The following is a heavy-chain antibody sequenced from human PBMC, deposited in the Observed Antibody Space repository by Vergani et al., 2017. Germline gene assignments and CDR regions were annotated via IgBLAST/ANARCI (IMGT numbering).Heavy chain of an antibody. CDR2: IYYSGST. CDR3: ARGFLLWFGELLYLDRSTPYVDY. Sequence: QVQLQESGPGLVKPSETLSLTCTVSGGSISSYYWSWIRQPPGKGLEWIGYIYYSGSTNSNPSLKSRVTISVDTSKNQFSLKLSSVTAADTAVYYCARGFLLWFGELLYLDRSTPYVDYWGQGTLVTVSS. CDR1: GGSISSYY. V-gene: IGHV4-59*12. J-gene: IGHJ4*02. D-gene: IGHD3-10*01.